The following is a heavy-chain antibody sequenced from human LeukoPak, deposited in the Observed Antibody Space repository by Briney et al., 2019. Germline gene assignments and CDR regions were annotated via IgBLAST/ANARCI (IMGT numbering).Heavy chain of an antibody. D-gene: IGHD6-13*01. CDR3: ARQRGEQQLAPFDY. CDR2: VYYSGST. V-gene: IGHV4-39*01. J-gene: IGHJ4*02. CDR1: GDSFSSRSYY. Sequence: SETLSLTCTVSGDSFSSRSYYWGWIRQPPGKGLEWIGNVYYSGSTYYNPSLKSRVGISVDTSKNQFSLKLSSVTAADTAVYYCARQRGEQQLAPFDYWGQGTLVTVSS.